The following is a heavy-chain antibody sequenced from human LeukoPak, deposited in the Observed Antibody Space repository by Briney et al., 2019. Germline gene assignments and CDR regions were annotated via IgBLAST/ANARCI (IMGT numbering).Heavy chain of an antibody. V-gene: IGHV3-23*01. D-gene: IGHD5-12*01. J-gene: IGHJ4*02. CDR2: ISASGSNT. CDR3: ATYSGYDRIFDY. CDR1: GFTFSNYA. Sequence: PGGSLRLSCAASGFTFSNYAMSWVRQAPGKGLEWVSGISASGSNTYYADSVKGRFTISRDNAKKSLYLQINGLRAEDTAVYYCATYSGYDRIFDYWGQGTLVTVSS.